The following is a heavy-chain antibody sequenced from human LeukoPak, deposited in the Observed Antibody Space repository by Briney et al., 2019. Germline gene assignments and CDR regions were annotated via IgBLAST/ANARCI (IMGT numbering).Heavy chain of an antibody. D-gene: IGHD6-13*01. J-gene: IGHJ4*02. CDR2: ISGSGTST. V-gene: IGHV3-23*01. CDR3: AKGGWGSSWFDY. CDR1: GLSFRTYA. Sequence: PGGSLRLSCAASGLSFRTYAMSWVRQAPEEGLEWVSTISGSGTSTYYADSVKGRFTISRDNSKNTLFLQMNSLRAEDTAVYYCAKGGWGSSWFDYWGQGTLVTVSS.